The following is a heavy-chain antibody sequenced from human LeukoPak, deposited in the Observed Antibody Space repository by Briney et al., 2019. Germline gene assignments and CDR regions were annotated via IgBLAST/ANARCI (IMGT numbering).Heavy chain of an antibody. CDR2: ISGSGGST. Sequence: GGSLRLSCAASGFTFSSYGMSWVRQAPGKGLEWVSAISGSGGSTYYADSVKGRFTISRDNSKNTLYLQMNSLRAEDTAVYYCAKGRHYGSGSSFDYWGQGTLVTVSS. V-gene: IGHV3-23*01. D-gene: IGHD3-10*01. J-gene: IGHJ4*02. CDR3: AKGRHYGSGSSFDY. CDR1: GFTFSSYG.